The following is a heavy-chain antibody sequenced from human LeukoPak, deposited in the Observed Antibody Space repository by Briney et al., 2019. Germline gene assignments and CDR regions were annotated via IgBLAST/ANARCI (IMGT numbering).Heavy chain of an antibody. CDR2: ISSSSSYI. D-gene: IGHD3-10*01. CDR1: GFTFSSYS. Sequence: GGSLRLSCAASGFTFSSYSMNLVRQAPGKGLEWVSSISSSSSYIYYTDSVKGRFTISRDNAKNSLYLQMNSLRAEDTAVYYCAGDYYGSGSYDYWGQGTLVTVSS. J-gene: IGHJ4*02. CDR3: AGDYYGSGSYDY. V-gene: IGHV3-21*01.